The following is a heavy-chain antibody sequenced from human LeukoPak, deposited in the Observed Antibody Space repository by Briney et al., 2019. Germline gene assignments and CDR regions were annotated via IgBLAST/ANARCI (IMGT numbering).Heavy chain of an antibody. D-gene: IGHD3-22*01. V-gene: IGHV4-39*01. J-gene: IGHJ4*02. CDR3: AARYDSSGYPENYFDY. CDR2: IYYSGST. Sequence: SETLSLTCTVSGGSISSSSYYWGWIRRPPGKGLEWIGSIYYSGSTYYNPSLKSRVTISVDTSKNQFSLKLSSVTAADTAVYYCAARYDSSGYPENYFDYWGQGTLVTVSS. CDR1: GGSISSSSYY.